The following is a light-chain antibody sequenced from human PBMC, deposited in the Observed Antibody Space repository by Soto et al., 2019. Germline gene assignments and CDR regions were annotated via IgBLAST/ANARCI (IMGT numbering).Light chain of an antibody. V-gene: IGKV3D-15*01. CDR2: AAS. CDR1: QSVANN. CDR3: QQYTNKYT. J-gene: IGKJ2*01. Sequence: EIVMTQSPATLSVSPGESATLSCRASQSVANNLAWYQQKPGQAPRLLIYAASIKATGIPPRFSGSGSGTEFTLTISSLQSEEFAVYYCQQYTNKYTFGQGTKLDIK.